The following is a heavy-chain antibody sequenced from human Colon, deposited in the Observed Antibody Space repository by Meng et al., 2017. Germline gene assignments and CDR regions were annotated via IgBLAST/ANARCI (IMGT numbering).Heavy chain of an antibody. CDR1: GGSVSSGSHY. Sequence: QRQLQQPGPGLLRPSETLSLTCTGSGGSVSSGSHYWSWIRQPPGKGLEFIAYVDYSGNTNYNPSLKGRVTTSIDMSKSQFSLKVSSVTAADTAVYYCAIGPWELDYWGQGLLVTVSS. J-gene: IGHJ4*02. V-gene: IGHV4-61*01. CDR2: VDYSGNT. D-gene: IGHD1-26*01. CDR3: AIGPWELDY.